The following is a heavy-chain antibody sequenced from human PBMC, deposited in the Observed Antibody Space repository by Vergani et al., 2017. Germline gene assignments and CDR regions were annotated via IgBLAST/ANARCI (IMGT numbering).Heavy chain of an antibody. CDR1: GYTFTDHY. Sequence: EVQLVQSGAEVKKPGATMKISCKVSGYTFTDHYMHWVKQAPGKGLEWMGLVDPEDGETIYAEKFKGRVTIAADTSTDTAHLELSSLRSEDTAVYYCATPQTVTTGGMEVWRRGTTVVVSS. CDR2: VDPEDGET. V-gene: IGHV1-69-2*01. J-gene: IGHJ6*02. D-gene: IGHD4-17*01. CDR3: ATPQTVTTGGMEV.